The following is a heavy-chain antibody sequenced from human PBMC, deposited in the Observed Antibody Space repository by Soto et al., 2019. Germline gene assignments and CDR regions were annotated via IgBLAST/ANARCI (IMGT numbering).Heavy chain of an antibody. J-gene: IGHJ4*02. Sequence: VQLVESGGGVVQPGRSLRLSCAASGFTFSSYGMHWVRQAPGKGLEWVAVISYDGSNKYYADSVKGRFTISRDNCYNTLYLQMNSLRADDTAVYYRAKDRVDTAMDYWGQGTLVTVSS. CDR2: ISYDGSNK. D-gene: IGHD5-18*01. V-gene: IGHV3-30*18. CDR1: GFTFSSYG. CDR3: AKDRVDTAMDY.